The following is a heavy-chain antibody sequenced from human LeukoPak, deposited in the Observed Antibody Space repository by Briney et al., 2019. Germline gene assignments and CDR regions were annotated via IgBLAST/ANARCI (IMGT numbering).Heavy chain of an antibody. CDR3: AKGYLMTYGIAGY. J-gene: IGHJ4*02. Sequence: GGSLRLSCAASGFTFSSYGMHWVRQAPGKGLEWVAVISYDGSNRYYADSVKGRFTISRDNSKNTLYLQMNNLRAEDTAVYYCAKGYLMTYGIAGYWGQGTLVTVSS. D-gene: IGHD4-17*01. CDR1: GFTFSSYG. CDR2: ISYDGSNR. V-gene: IGHV3-30*18.